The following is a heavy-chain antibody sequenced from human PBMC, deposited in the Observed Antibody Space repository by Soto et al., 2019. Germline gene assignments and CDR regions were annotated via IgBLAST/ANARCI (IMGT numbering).Heavy chain of an antibody. D-gene: IGHD3-10*01. Sequence: SETLSLTCAVSGGSISSSNWWSWVRQPPGKGLEWIGKIYHSGSTNYNPSLKSRVTISVDKSKNQFSLKLSSVTAADTAVYYCARVYMVCGTIIRYFDYWGQGTLVTVSS. V-gene: IGHV4-4*02. CDR3: ARVYMVCGTIIRYFDY. CDR1: GGSISSSNW. CDR2: IYHSGST. J-gene: IGHJ4*02.